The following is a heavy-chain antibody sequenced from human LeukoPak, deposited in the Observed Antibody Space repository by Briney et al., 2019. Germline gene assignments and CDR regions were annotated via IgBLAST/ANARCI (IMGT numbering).Heavy chain of an antibody. CDR2: ISGSGGST. J-gene: IGHJ6*02. V-gene: IGHV3-23*01. D-gene: IGHD3/OR15-3a*01. CDR3: AAQDRDWADYYYYGMDV. CDR1: GFTFSSYA. Sequence: GGSLRLSCAASGFTFSSYAMSWVRQAPGKGLEWVSAISGSGGSTYYADSVKGRFTISRDNSKNTLYLQMNSLRAEDTAVYYCAAQDRDWADYYYYGMDVWGQGTTVTVSS.